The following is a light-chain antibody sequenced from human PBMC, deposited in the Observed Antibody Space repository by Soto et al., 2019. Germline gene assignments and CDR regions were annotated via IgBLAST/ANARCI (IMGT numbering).Light chain of an antibody. V-gene: IGKV3-11*01. Sequence: EIVLTQSPATLSVSAGERATVSWRASQSVSSSLVWYQQKPGQAPRLLIYEASNRATGIPARFSGTGSGTDFTLTISRLENEDCSVYVGQQYGSSTITFGQGTRLEI. CDR1: QSVSSS. CDR2: EAS. J-gene: IGKJ5*01. CDR3: QQYGSSTIT.